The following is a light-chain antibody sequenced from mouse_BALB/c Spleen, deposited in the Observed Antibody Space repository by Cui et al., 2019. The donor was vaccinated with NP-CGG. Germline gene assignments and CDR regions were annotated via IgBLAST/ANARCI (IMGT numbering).Light chain of an antibody. CDR2: GTK. Sequence: QAVVTQESALTTSPGETVTLTCHSSTGAVTTSNYANWVEEKPDHLFTGLIGGTKNRAPGVPARFSGSLIGDKAALTITGAQTEDEAIYFCALWYSNHWVFGGGTKLIVL. J-gene: IGLJ1*01. V-gene: IGLV1*01. CDR3: ALWYSNHWV. CDR1: TGAVTTSNY.